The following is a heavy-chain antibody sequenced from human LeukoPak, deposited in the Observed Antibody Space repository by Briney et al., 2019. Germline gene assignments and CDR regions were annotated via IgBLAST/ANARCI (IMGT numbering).Heavy chain of an antibody. V-gene: IGHV4-34*01. J-gene: IGHJ4*02. CDR1: GGSFSGYY. D-gene: IGHD6-19*01. Sequence: PSETLSLTCAVYGGSFSGYYWSWIRQPPGKGLEWIGEINHSGSTNYNPSLKSRVTISVDTSKNQFSLKLSSVTAADTAVYYCARGLAVAGTWFDYWGQGTLVTVSS. CDR3: ARGLAVAGTWFDY. CDR2: INHSGST.